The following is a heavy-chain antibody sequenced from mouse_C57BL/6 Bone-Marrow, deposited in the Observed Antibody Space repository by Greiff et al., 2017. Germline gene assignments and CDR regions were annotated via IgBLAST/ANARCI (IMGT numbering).Heavy chain of an antibody. D-gene: IGHD2-12*01. CDR2: IYPRSGNT. CDR1: GYTFTSYG. CDR3: ARWGGYYRGYAMDY. J-gene: IGHJ4*01. V-gene: IGHV1-81*01. Sequence: QVQLQQSGAELARPGASVKLSCKASGYTFTSYGISWVKQRTGQGLEWIGEIYPRSGNTYYNEKFKGKATLPADKSSSTAYMELRSLTSEDSAVYFCARWGGYYRGYAMDYWGQGTSVTVSS.